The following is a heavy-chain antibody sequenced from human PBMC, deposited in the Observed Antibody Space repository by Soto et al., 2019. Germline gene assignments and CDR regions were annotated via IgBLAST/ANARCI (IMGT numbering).Heavy chain of an antibody. Sequence: QVQLVESGGGEVQPGRSLTISCAASGFTFSTYGMHWVRQTPGKGLEWVAVISYDGTNKFYSDSVKGRFTISRDNFKNTLTLQMNSLRADDTAVYSCAKDLQSYGDYDYYCYGMDFWGQGTPVAVSS. CDR2: ISYDGTNK. J-gene: IGHJ6*02. CDR3: AKDLQSYGDYDYYCYGMDF. CDR1: GFTFSTYG. D-gene: IGHD4-17*01. V-gene: IGHV3-30*18.